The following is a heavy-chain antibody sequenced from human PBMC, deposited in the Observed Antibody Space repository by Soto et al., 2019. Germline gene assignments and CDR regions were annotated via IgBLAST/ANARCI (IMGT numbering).Heavy chain of an antibody. Sequence: GGSLRLSCAASGFNLGSYWMSWVRQAPGRGLEWVANIKQDGSEIFYVDSVKVRFTISRDNAKNSLYLQMYSLRAEDTAVYYCARDGGRGYDFEYWGQGTLVTVSS. CDR3: ARDGGRGYDFEY. CDR2: IKQDGSEI. D-gene: IGHD5-12*01. V-gene: IGHV3-7*01. J-gene: IGHJ4*02. CDR1: GFNLGSYW.